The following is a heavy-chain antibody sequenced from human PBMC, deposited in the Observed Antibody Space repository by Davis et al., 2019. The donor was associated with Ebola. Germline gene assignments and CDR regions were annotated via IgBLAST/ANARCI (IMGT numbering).Heavy chain of an antibody. CDR3: ATLPGYY. CDR1: GFTFSSYS. Sequence: HTGGFLRLSCAASGFTFSSYSMNWVRQAPGKGLVWVSCINRDGSTTTYADSVKGRFTISRDNAKNTLYLQMNNLRVEDTAVYYCATLPGYYWGQGTLVTVSS. J-gene: IGHJ4*02. D-gene: IGHD1-26*01. CDR2: INRDGSTT. V-gene: IGHV3-74*03.